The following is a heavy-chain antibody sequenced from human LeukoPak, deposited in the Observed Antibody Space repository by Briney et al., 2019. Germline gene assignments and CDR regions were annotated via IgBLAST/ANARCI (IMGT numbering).Heavy chain of an antibody. D-gene: IGHD6-19*01. CDR1: GFTFSSYA. J-gene: IGHJ4*02. Sequence: PGGSLRLSCAASGFTFSSYAMSWVRQAPGKGLEWVSAISGSGGSTYYADSVKGRFTISRDNSKNTLYLQMNSLRAEDTAVYYCAKAWDVASVAGNLGYWGQGTLVTVSS. CDR2: ISGSGGST. V-gene: IGHV3-23*01. CDR3: AKAWDVASVAGNLGY.